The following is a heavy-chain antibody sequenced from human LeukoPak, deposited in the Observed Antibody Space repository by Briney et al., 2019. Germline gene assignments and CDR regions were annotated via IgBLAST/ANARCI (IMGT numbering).Heavy chain of an antibody. CDR1: GGSISNYY. V-gene: IGHV4-59*01. D-gene: IGHD1-1*01. CDR3: ARGGGWGNWNDAVDY. CDR2: IHNSGST. J-gene: IGHJ4*02. Sequence: PSETLSLTCTVSGGSISNYYWSWIRQTPGKGLEWIGYIHNSGSTNYNPSLKSPVSISVDTSKNQFSLKVNSVTAADTAVYYCARGGGWGNWNDAVDYWGQGTLVTVSS.